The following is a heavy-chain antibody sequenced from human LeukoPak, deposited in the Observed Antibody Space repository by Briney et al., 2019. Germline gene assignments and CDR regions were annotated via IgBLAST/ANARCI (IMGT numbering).Heavy chain of an antibody. CDR2: IYSGGAT. Sequence: GGSLRLSCAASGFSVSNNYMSWVRQAPGKGLEWVSVIYSGGATHYADSVQGRFTISRDNSKNTLYLQMQSLRAEDTAVYFCAADQVATVGPFGAWGRGTLVTVSS. D-gene: IGHD3-16*01. CDR1: GFSVSNNY. CDR3: AADQVATVGPFGA. V-gene: IGHV3-66*01. J-gene: IGHJ5*02.